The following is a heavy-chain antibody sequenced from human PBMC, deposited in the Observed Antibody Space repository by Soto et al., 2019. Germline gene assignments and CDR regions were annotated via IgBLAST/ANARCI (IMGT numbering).Heavy chain of an antibody. CDR3: ASLGRHG. Sequence: GGSLRLSCAASGVSFSDSWMDGVRQAPGKGPEWVANIKEDGSEKNYVDSVKGRFTISRDTAKNSLYLQMNSLRAEDTAVYYCASLGRHGWGQGTTVTVSS. J-gene: IGHJ6*02. D-gene: IGHD3-16*01. V-gene: IGHV3-7*01. CDR2: IKEDGSEK. CDR1: GVSFSDSW.